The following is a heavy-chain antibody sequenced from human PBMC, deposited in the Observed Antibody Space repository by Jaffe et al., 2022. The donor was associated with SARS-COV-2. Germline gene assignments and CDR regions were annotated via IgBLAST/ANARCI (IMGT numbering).Heavy chain of an antibody. CDR1: GFSITTNYY. V-gene: IGHV4-38-2*02. D-gene: IGHD2-2*01. J-gene: IGHJ6*03. CDR3: ARDQCSTMSCYYPYYMDV. CDR2: IFHRGST. Sequence: QVQLQESGPGLVKSSETLSLTCTVSGFSITTNYYWAWIRQPPGKGLEWIGSIFHRGSTYYDPSLKSRVTISVDTSKNQFSLSLSSVTATDTAVYYCARDQCSTMSCYYPYYMDVWGKGTTVTVSS.